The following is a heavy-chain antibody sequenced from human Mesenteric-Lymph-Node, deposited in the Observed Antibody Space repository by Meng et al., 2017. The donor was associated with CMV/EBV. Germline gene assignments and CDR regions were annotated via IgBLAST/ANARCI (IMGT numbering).Heavy chain of an antibody. CDR2: IIPILGIA. J-gene: IGHJ4*02. D-gene: IGHD6-6*01. Sequence: KPSGGTFSSYAISWVRQDPGQGLEWMGRIIPILGIANYAQKFQGRVTITADKSTSTAYMELSSLRSEDTAVYYCARGIGSSNYYFDYWGQGTLVTVSS. V-gene: IGHV1-69*04. CDR1: GGTFSSYA. CDR3: ARGIGSSNYYFDY.